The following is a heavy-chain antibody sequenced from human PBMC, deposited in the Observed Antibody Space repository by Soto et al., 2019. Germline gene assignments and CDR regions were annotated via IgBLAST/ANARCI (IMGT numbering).Heavy chain of an antibody. V-gene: IGHV3-33*01. Sequence: GVSLRLSRGASGFPFSSYGMHWVRQAQGKGLEWVAVIWYDGSNKYYADSVKGRFTISRDNSKNTLYLQMNSLRAEDTAVYYCARGPVGGYSYGYSDYWGQGTLVTVSS. CDR1: GFPFSSYG. D-gene: IGHD5-18*01. CDR2: IWYDGSNK. CDR3: ARGPVGGYSYGYSDY. J-gene: IGHJ4*02.